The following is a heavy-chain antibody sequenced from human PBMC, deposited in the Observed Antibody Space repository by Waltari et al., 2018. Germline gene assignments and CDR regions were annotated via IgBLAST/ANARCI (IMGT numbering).Heavy chain of an antibody. Sequence: QVQLVQSGAEVKKPGSSVKVSCKASGGTFSSYAISWVRQAPGKGLVWMGRISPIFCTANYAQKFQGRVTITADKSTSTAYMELSSLRSEDTAVYYCARSGAYDSSGYYVYWGQGTLVTVSS. CDR2: ISPIFCTA. CDR1: GGTFSSYA. V-gene: IGHV1-69*08. CDR3: ARSGAYDSSGYYVY. D-gene: IGHD3-22*01. J-gene: IGHJ4*02.